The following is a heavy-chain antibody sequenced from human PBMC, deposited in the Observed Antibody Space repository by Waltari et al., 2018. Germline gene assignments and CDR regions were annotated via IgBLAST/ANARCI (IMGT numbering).Heavy chain of an antibody. V-gene: IGHV1-2*02. CDR2: INPNSGGT. CDR1: GYTFTGHY. D-gene: IGHD2-2*03. CDR3: ARGQRNMDRDWYFDL. Sequence: QVQLVQSGAEVKKPGASVKVSCKASGYTFTGHYMHWVRQAPGQGLEWMGWINPNSGGTNYAQKFQGRVTITADESTSTAYMELSSLRSEDTAVYYCARGQRNMDRDWYFDLWGRGTLVTVSS. J-gene: IGHJ2*01.